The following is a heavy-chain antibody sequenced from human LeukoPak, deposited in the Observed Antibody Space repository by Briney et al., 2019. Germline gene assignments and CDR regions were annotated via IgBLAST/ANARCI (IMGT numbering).Heavy chain of an antibody. J-gene: IGHJ6*03. D-gene: IGHD3-3*01. V-gene: IGHV4-59*11. CDR2: IYYSGST. Sequence: SETLSLTCTVSGGSISSHYWSWIRQPPGKGLEWSGYIYYSGSTNYNPSLKRRVTISVDTSKNQFSLKLSSGTAADPAVYYCARAHHDFWSGYYLRYYYYYMDVWGKGTTVTVSS. CDR1: GGSISSHY. CDR3: ARAHHDFWSGYYLRYYYYYMDV.